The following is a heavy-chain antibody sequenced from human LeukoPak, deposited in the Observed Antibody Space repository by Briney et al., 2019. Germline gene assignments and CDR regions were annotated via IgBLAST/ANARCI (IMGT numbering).Heavy chain of an antibody. CDR2: ISGSGGTT. CDR3: AKDTARRPRWFDS. V-gene: IGHV3-23*01. J-gene: IGHJ5*01. D-gene: IGHD6-6*01. Sequence: GGSLRLSCVTSGFTFSSYTMSWVRQAPGEGLEWVSSISGSGGTTYYADSVKGRFTISRDNSKNSLYLQMNSLRAEDAAVYYCAKDTARRPRWFDSWGQGTLVSVSS. CDR1: GFTFSSYT.